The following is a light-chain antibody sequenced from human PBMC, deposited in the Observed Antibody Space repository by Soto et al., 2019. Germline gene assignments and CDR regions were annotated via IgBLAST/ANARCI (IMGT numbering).Light chain of an antibody. CDR1: QSVSNN. V-gene: IGKV3-11*01. Sequence: EIVLTQSPATLSLSPGERVALSCRASQSVSNNLAWYQQKPGQAPRLLIYDASNRATGIPARFSGSGSGTDFTLTISSLEPEDFAVYYCQQRISWPPLTFGGGTTVEIK. CDR3: QQRISWPPLT. CDR2: DAS. J-gene: IGKJ4*01.